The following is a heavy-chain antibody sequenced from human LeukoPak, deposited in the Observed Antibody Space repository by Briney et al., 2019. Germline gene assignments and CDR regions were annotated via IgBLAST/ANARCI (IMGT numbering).Heavy chain of an antibody. D-gene: IGHD1-20*01. CDR2: INHSGST. CDR3: ARVRYNWNGGYFDY. V-gene: IGHV4-34*01. CDR1: GGSISSYY. Sequence: PSETLSLTCTVSGGSISSYYWSWIRQPPGKGLEWIGEINHSGSTNYNPSLKSRVTISVDTSKNQFSLKLSSVTAANTAVYYCARVRYNWNGGYFDYWGQGTLVTVSS. J-gene: IGHJ4*02.